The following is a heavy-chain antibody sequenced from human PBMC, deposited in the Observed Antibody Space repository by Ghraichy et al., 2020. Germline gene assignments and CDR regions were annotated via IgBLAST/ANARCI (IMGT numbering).Heavy chain of an antibody. D-gene: IGHD2-15*01. Sequence: SETLSLTCTVSGVSISSHYWSWIRQPPGKTLEWIGYIYYSGATNYKPSLKSRVTMSIDTSKNQFSLKLSSVTAADTAVYYCAREGPFCSGGRCNKYFDYWGLGTLVTVSS. J-gene: IGHJ4*02. V-gene: IGHV4-59*11. CDR1: GVSISSHY. CDR3: AREGPFCSGGRCNKYFDY. CDR2: IYYSGAT.